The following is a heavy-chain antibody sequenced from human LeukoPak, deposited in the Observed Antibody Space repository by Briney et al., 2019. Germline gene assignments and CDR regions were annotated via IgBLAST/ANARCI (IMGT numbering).Heavy chain of an antibody. Sequence: GGSLRLSCTASGFIFSNYYMAWVRQPPGRGLEWISYISADAATVKYADSVEGRFTISRDNAKNSLYLQMNSLRAEDTAVYYCASPRRERDVYFDYWGQGTLVTVSS. CDR2: ISADAATV. J-gene: IGHJ4*02. V-gene: IGHV3-11*04. CDR1: GFIFSNYY. D-gene: IGHD5-24*01. CDR3: ASPRRERDVYFDY.